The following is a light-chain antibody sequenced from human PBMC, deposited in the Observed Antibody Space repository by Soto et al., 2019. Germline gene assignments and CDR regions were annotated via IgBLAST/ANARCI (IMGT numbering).Light chain of an antibody. J-gene: IGKJ1*01. CDR2: GAS. CDR3: PQRNTWPPTWT. V-gene: IGKV3-11*01. CDR1: QSVGSY. Sequence: EIVLTQSPATLSLSPGERATLSCRASQSVGSYLAWYRQKPGQAPRLLISGASNRAPGIPARFSGSGSGTEFTLTISSLEPEDFAVYYCPQRNTWPPTWTFGQGTKV.